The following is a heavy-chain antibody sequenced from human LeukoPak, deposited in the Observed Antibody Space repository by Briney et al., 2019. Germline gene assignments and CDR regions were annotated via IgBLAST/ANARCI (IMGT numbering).Heavy chain of an antibody. CDR3: AKVMRRSSWYFDY. V-gene: IGHV3-23*01. D-gene: IGHD6-13*01. J-gene: IGHJ4*02. CDR1: GFTFSSYV. CDR2: LSGSGDST. Sequence: GGSLRLSCAASGFTFSSYVMSWVRLAPGKGLEWVSVLSGSGDSTYYADSVKGRFTISRDNSKNTLYLQMNSLRAEDTAVYYCAKVMRRSSWYFDYRGQGTLVTVSS.